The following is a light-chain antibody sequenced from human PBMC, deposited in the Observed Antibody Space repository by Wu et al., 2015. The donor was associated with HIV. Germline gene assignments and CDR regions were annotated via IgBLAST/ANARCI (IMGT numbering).Light chain of an antibody. J-gene: IGKJ4*01. CDR2: AAS. Sequence: EIVMTQSPPTLSVSPGERVTLSCRASQSVSSRLAWYQRKPGQAPRLLIYAASTRATGIPARFSGSGFGTDFTLTISSLQSEDCAVYYCQQYNSWVLTFGGGPRWRS. CDR3: QQYNSWVLT. CDR1: QSVSSR. V-gene: IGKV3-15*01.